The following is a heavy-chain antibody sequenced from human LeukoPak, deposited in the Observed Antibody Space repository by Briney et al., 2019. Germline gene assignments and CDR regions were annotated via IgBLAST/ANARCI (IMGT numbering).Heavy chain of an antibody. V-gene: IGHV3-64D*06. CDR2: ISDYGTST. D-gene: IGHD3-22*01. Sequence: GGSLRPSCSASGFTFSTHAMHWVRHAPGRGLEYVSAISDYGTSTCYADSVKGRFTISRDNSQNTLYLQMSSLKPEDTAVYYCVSVSSGYYFDYWRQGTLVTVSS. CDR1: GFTFSTHA. CDR3: VSVSSGYYFDY. J-gene: IGHJ4*02.